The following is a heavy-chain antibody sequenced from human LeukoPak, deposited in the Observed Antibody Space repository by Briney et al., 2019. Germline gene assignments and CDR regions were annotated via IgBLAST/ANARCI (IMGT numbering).Heavy chain of an antibody. D-gene: IGHD2-8*01. Sequence: PGGSLRLSCAASGFAVSNNYMSWVRQAPGKGLEWVSATYSGSTTYYTDSVKGRFTISRDNSKNTLYLQMNSLRAEDTAVYYCARLNGWFDYWGQGTLVTVSS. CDR3: ARLNGWFDY. CDR1: GFAVSNNY. V-gene: IGHV3-53*01. J-gene: IGHJ5*01. CDR2: TYSGSTT.